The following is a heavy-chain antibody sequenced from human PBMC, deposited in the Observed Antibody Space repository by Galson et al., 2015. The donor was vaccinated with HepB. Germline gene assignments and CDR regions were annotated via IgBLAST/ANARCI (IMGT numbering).Heavy chain of an antibody. D-gene: IGHD3-10*01. J-gene: IGHJ6*02. CDR2: INPSGGST. Sequence: SVKVSCKASGYTFTSYYMHWVRQAPGQGLEWMGIINPSGGSTSYAQKFQGRVTMTRDTSTSTVYMELSSLRSEDTAVYYCARDCFRDYGHEVWFGESAMYGMDVWGQGTTVTVSS. V-gene: IGHV1-46*01. CDR1: GYTFTSYY. CDR3: ARDCFRDYGHEVWFGESAMYGMDV.